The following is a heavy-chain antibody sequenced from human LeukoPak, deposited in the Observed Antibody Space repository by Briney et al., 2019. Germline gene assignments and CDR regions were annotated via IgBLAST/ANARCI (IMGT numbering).Heavy chain of an antibody. CDR1: GFTVSSNY. CDR2: IYSGGST. D-gene: IGHD2-8*01. V-gene: IGHV3-66*01. CDR3: ARGTNFLIFDY. J-gene: IGHJ4*02. Sequence: GGSLRLSCAASGFTVSSNYMSWVCQAPGKGLEWVSVIYSGGSTYYADSVKGRFTISRDNSKNTLYLQMNSLRAEDTAVYYCARGTNFLIFDYWGQGTLVTVSS.